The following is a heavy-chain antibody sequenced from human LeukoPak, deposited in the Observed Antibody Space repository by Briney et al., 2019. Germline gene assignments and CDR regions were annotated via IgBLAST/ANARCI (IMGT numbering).Heavy chain of an antibody. CDR3: ARDAYRSIAAAGTDY. Sequence: SETLSLTCTVSGGSISSYYWSWIRQPPGKGLEWIGSIYHSGSTYYNPSLKSRVTISVDTSKNQFSLKLSSVTAADTAVYYCARDAYRSIAAAGTDYWGQGTLVTVSS. J-gene: IGHJ4*02. V-gene: IGHV4-59*12. CDR1: GGSISSYY. D-gene: IGHD6-13*01. CDR2: IYHSGST.